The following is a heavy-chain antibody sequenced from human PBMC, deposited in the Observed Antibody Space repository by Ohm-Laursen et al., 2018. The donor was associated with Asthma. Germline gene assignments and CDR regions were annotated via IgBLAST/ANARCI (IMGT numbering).Heavy chain of an antibody. CDR1: GFTFSTYW. CDR3: ARGMTTPGIDY. D-gene: IGHD4-11*01. V-gene: IGHV3-7*04. CDR2: INVDGSRK. Sequence: SLRLSCTASGFTFSTYWGHWVRQAPGKGLEWVASINVDGSRKYSVDSVKGRFNISRDNAKSSLYLQMNSLRGDDTAVYYCARGMTTPGIDYWGQGTLVTVSS. J-gene: IGHJ4*02.